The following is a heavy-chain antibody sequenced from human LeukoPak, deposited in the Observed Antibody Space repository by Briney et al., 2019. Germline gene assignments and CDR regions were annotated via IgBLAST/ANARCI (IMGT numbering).Heavy chain of an antibody. CDR3: ARARGFSSGSFDI. V-gene: IGHV3-53*01. Sequence: GGSLTLSCAASGLSVSDKYVSWLRQAPGRGLQWISVIYSGGSPYYADSVKGRFTISRDNYKNTVYLQMTSLRAEDTAVYYCARARGFSSGSFDIWGQGTVVTVSS. CDR1: GLSVSDKY. D-gene: IGHD3-22*01. CDR2: IYSGGSP. J-gene: IGHJ3*02.